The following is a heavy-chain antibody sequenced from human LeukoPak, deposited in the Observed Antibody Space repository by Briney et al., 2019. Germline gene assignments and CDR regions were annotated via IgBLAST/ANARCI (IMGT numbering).Heavy chain of an antibody. J-gene: IGHJ4*02. CDR3: GSRASAWFYFDY. CDR2: INHSGST. CDR1: GGSFSGYY. V-gene: IGHV4-34*01. D-gene: IGHD6-19*01. Sequence: PSETLSLTCAVYGGSFSGYYWSWIRQPPGKGLEWIGEINHSGSTNYNPSLKSRVTISVDTSKNQFSLKLSSVTAADTAGYYCGSRASAWFYFDYWGQGTLVTVSS.